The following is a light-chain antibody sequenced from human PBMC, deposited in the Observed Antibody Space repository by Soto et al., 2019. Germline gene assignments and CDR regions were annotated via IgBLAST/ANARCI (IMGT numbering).Light chain of an antibody. J-gene: IGKJ2*01. V-gene: IGKV1-33*01. Sequence: DIQMTQSPSSLSASVGARVTITCQASQDISNYLNWYQQKPGKAPKLLIYDASNLETGVPSRFSGSGSATDFTVNISSLQPEDIATDYCQQYDNLPYTCGRGTKLEIK. CDR3: QQYDNLPYT. CDR1: QDISNY. CDR2: DAS.